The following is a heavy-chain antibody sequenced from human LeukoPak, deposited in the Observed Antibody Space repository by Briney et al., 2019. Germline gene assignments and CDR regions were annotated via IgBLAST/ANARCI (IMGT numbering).Heavy chain of an antibody. V-gene: IGHV4-59*08. D-gene: IGHD3-22*01. CDR1: GGSISSYY. Sequence: SETLSLTCTVSGGSISSYYWSWIRQPPGKGLEWIGYIYYSGSTNYNPSLKSRVTISVDTSKNQFSLKLSSVTAADTAVYYCARQAPNYYDSLDYWGQGTLVTVSS. J-gene: IGHJ4*02. CDR2: IYYSGST. CDR3: ARQAPNYYDSLDY.